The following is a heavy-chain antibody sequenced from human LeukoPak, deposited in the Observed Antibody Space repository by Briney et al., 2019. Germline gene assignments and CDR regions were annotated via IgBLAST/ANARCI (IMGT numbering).Heavy chain of an antibody. CDR3: AREGMDIVVVVAAMGAFDI. CDR1: GGTFSSYA. D-gene: IGHD2-15*01. Sequence: SVKVSCKASGGTFSSYAISRVRQAPGQGLEWMGGIIPIFGTANYAQKFQGRVTITADKSTSTAYMELSSLRSEDTAVYYCAREGMDIVVVVAAMGAFDIWGQGTMVTVSS. J-gene: IGHJ3*02. V-gene: IGHV1-69*06. CDR2: IIPIFGTA.